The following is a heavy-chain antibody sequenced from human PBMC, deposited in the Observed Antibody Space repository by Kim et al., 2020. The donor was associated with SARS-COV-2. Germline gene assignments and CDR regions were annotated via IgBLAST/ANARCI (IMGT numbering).Heavy chain of an antibody. J-gene: IGHJ6*02. V-gene: IGHV3-23*01. Sequence: GGSLRLSCAASGFTFSSYAMSWVRQAPGKGLEWVSAISGSGGSTYYADSVKGRFTISRDNSKNTLYLQMNSLRAEDTAVYYCAKRDEGDSSGWYQLRYYYYYYGMDVWGQGTTVTVSS. CDR2: ISGSGGST. D-gene: IGHD6-19*01. CDR1: GFTFSSYA. CDR3: AKRDEGDSSGWYQLRYYYYYYGMDV.